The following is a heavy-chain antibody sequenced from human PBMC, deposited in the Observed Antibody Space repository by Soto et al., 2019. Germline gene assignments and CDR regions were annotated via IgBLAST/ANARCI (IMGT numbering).Heavy chain of an antibody. CDR2: VYYTGTT. D-gene: IGHD5-12*01. Sequence: SETLSLTCTISAGSINGYDWSKIRQRPGKGLEWIGYVYYTGTTKYNYSLEVRVTISADTANNQFSLRVTSVTTADTAVYYCAQYRRKDADGYKIEFWGQGILVTVSS. CDR1: AGSINGYD. CDR3: AQYRRKDADGYKIEF. J-gene: IGHJ4*02. V-gene: IGHV4-59*13.